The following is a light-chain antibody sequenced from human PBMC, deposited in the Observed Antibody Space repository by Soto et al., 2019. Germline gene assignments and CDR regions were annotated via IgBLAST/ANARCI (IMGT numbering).Light chain of an antibody. CDR1: QTVSGSF. CDR2: GAT. CDR3: QQCGPSLKYT. J-gene: IGKJ2*01. V-gene: IGKV3-20*01. Sequence: EIVLTQSPGTLSLSPGERATLSCRASQTVSGSFLAWYQQNAGQAPRLLIYGATNRATGIPERFSGSGSGTDFTLLISTLEPEDFAVYYCQQCGPSLKYTFGQGTRLEIK.